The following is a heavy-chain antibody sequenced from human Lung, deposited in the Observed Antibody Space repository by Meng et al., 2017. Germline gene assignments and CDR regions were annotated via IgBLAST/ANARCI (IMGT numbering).Heavy chain of an antibody. J-gene: IGHJ4*02. CDR3: ARERGTSDY. CDR2: ISSCSSYI. CDR1: GFPFSSYS. V-gene: IGHV3-21*01. D-gene: IGHD1-7*01. Sequence: VRLVECGGGLVKPGVSLRLACACFGFPFSSYSMNWVRQAPGKGLEWVSSISSCSSYIYYADSVKGRFTISRDNAKNSLYLQMNSLRAEDTAVYYCARERGTSDYWGQGTLVTVSS.